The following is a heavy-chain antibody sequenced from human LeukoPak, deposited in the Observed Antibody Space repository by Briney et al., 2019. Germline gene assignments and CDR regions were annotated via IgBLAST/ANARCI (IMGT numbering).Heavy chain of an antibody. CDR3: ARAGYSGYDFIDY. J-gene: IGHJ4*02. CDR1: GYTFTGYY. D-gene: IGHD5-12*01. CDR2: INPNSGGT. V-gene: IGHV1-2*06. Sequence: GASVKVSCKASGYTFTGYYMHWVRQAPGQGLECMGRINPNSGGTNYAQKFQGRVTMTRDTSISTAYMELSRLRSDDTAVYYCARAGYSGYDFIDYWGQGTLVTVSS.